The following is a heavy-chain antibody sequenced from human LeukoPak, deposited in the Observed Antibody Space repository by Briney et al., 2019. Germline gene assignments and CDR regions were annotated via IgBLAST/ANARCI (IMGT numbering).Heavy chain of an antibody. J-gene: IGHJ4*02. CDR1: GFTFSSYA. CDR2: ISTSGDNT. CDR3: ARKVYHRFDY. D-gene: IGHD2-2*01. Sequence: GGSLRLSCAASGFTFSSYAMTWVRQAPGKGLEWVSAISTSGDNTYYADSVRGRFTISRDNSKNTLYLQMNSLRADDTAVYYCARKVYHRFDYWGQGTLVTVSS. V-gene: IGHV3-23*01.